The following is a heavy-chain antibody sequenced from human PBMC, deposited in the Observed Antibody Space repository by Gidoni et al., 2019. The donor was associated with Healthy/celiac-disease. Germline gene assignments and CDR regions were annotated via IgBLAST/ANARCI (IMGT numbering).Heavy chain of an antibody. CDR2: IRSKANSYAT. CDR3: TRLTTTHDY. V-gene: IGHV3-73*02. J-gene: IGHJ4*02. Sequence: EVQLVDSGGGWVQPGGSLKLPCAASGFTFSGSAMHWVRQASGKGLEWVGRIRSKANSYATAYAASVKGRFTISRDDSKNTAYLQMNSLKTEDTAVYYCTRLTTTHDYWGQGTLVTVSS. D-gene: IGHD4-4*01. CDR1: GFTFSGSA.